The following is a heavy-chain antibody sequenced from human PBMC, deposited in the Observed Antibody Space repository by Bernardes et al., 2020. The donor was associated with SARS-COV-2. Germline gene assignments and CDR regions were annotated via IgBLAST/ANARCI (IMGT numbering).Heavy chain of an antibody. Sequence: VGSLSLSCAASGFTFSNYPMSWVRQAPGKGLEWVSGISVGGGRTDCADSVKGRFTISRDNSKNTVYLQMNSLRAEDTAVYYCVRGGGQIYWGQGTLVTVSS. V-gene: IGHV3-23*01. D-gene: IGHD3-16*01. CDR2: ISVGGGRT. CDR3: VRGGGQIY. CDR1: GFTFSNYP. J-gene: IGHJ4*02.